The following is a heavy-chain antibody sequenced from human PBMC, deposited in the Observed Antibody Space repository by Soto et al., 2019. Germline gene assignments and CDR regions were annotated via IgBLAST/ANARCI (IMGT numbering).Heavy chain of an antibody. J-gene: IGHJ6*02. D-gene: IGHD3-3*01. CDR2: IYSSGIT. CDR1: GDSIRNFY. CDR3: AKVASGEYDFWSGYYGGYYYYGMDV. V-gene: IGHV4-4*07. Sequence: SETLSLTCTVSGDSIRNFYCSWIRQPAGKGLEWIGRIYSSGITDYNASLKSRVSMSVDRSNNQFFLRLTSVTADDTAVYYCAKVASGEYDFWSGYYGGYYYYGMDVWGQRTTVTFSS.